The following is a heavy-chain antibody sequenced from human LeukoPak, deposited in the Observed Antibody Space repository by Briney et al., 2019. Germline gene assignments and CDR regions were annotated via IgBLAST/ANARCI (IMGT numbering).Heavy chain of an antibody. J-gene: IGHJ5*02. Sequence: PSETLSLTCAVYGGSFSGYYWNWIRQPPGKGLEWIGEINHSGSTNYNPSLKSRVTISVDTSKNQFSLKLSSVTAADTAVYYCARGYSSSWYFNWFDPWGQGTLVTVSS. V-gene: IGHV4-34*01. CDR1: GGSFSGYY. D-gene: IGHD6-13*01. CDR2: INHSGST. CDR3: ARGYSSSWYFNWFDP.